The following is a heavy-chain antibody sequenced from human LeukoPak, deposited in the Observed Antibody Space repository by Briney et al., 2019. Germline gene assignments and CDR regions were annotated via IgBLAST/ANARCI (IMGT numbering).Heavy chain of an antibody. J-gene: IGHJ4*02. D-gene: IGHD5-12*01. V-gene: IGHV1-69*13. Sequence: GASVKVSCKASRGTFSSYAINWVRQAPGQGLEWMGGIIPIFGTANYAQKFQGRVTITADESTSTAYMELSSLRSEDTAVYYCARILGGYDGDADYWGQGTLVTVSS. CDR3: ARILGGYDGDADY. CDR2: IIPIFGTA. CDR1: RGTFSSYA.